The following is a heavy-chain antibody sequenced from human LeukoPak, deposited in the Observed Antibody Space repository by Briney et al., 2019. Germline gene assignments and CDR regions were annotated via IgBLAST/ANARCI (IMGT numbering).Heavy chain of an antibody. CDR1: GGSISSSSYY. V-gene: IGHV4-39*07. J-gene: IGHJ3*02. CDR2: IYYSGST. CDR3: AKSNGYGLVDI. D-gene: IGHD3-10*01. Sequence: SETLSLTCTVSGGSISSSSYYWGWIRQPPGKGREWMGSIYYSGSTYYSPSFRGGVTISLDTSRNQFSLKLNSITAAYTADHFCAKSNGYGLVDIWGKGKMVRVSS.